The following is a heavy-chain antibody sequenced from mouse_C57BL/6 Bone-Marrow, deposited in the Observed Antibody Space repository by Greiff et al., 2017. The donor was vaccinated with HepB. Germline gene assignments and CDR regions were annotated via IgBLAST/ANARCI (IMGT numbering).Heavy chain of an antibody. CDR3: ARPYYSNPCFAY. D-gene: IGHD2-5*01. CDR1: GFTFSDYY. J-gene: IGHJ3*01. CDR2: ISNGGGST. Sequence: EVHLVESGGGLVQPGGSLKLSCAASGFTFSDYYMYWVRQTPEKRLEWVAYISNGGGSTYYPDTVKGRFTLAKDNAKNTLYLQMSRLKSEDTAMYYCARPYYSNPCFAYWGQGTLVTVSA. V-gene: IGHV5-12*01.